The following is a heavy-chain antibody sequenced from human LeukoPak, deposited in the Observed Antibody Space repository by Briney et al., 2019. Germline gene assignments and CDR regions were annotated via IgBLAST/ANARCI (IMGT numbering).Heavy chain of an antibody. Sequence: GGSLRLSCAASGFTFSSYEMNWVRQAPGKGLEWVSCISSSGSTIYYADSVKGRFTISRDNAKNSLYLQMNSLRAEDTAVYYCARDCSSTSCLDYWGQGTLVTVSS. CDR2: ISSSGSTI. D-gene: IGHD2-2*01. CDR1: GFTFSSYE. V-gene: IGHV3-48*03. J-gene: IGHJ4*02. CDR3: ARDCSSTSCLDY.